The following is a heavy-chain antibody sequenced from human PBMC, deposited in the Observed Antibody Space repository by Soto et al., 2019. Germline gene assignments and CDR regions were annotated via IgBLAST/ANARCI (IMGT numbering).Heavy chain of an antibody. CDR2: ISDGGTTI. Sequence: EAELVESGGGLVQPGGSLTLSSAASGFIFSDYEVDWVRQAPGRGPEWISYISDGGTTIYYAASVKGRFTISRDDAKKSLYLHMNNLRVDDTAIYFCVKEYCTGGTCFDAFDLWGQGTVVTVSS. V-gene: IGHV3-48*03. CDR1: GFIFSDYE. J-gene: IGHJ3*01. CDR3: VKEYCTGGTCFDAFDL. D-gene: IGHD2-8*02.